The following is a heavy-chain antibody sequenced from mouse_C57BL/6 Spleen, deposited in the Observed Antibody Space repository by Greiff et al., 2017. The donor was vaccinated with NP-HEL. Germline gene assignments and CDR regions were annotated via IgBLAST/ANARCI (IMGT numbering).Heavy chain of an antibody. CDR1: GFTFSDYG. V-gene: IGHV5-17*01. D-gene: IGHD3-2*02. CDR2: ISSGSSTI. Sequence: EVKLVESGGGLVKPGGSLKLSCAASGFTFSDYGMHWVRQAPEKGLEWVAYISSGSSTIYYADTVKGRFTISRDNAKNTLFLQMTSLRSEDTAMYYCATQTAQGYGDYWGQGTTLTVSS. J-gene: IGHJ2*01. CDR3: ATQTAQGYGDY.